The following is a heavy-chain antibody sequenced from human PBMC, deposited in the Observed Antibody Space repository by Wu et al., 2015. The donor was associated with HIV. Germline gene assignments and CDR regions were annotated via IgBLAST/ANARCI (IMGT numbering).Heavy chain of an antibody. CDR1: GYTFTGYY. V-gene: IGHV1-2*02. D-gene: IGHD1-26*01. CDR3: ARTKSVGATSLEYFQH. J-gene: IGHJ1*01. CDR2: INPNSGGT. Sequence: QVQLVQSGAEVKKPGASVKVSCKASGYTFTGYYMHWVRQAPGQGLEWMGWINPNSGGTNYAQKFQGRVTMTRDTSISTAYMELSRLRSDDTAVYYCARTKSVGATSLEYFQHWGQGTLVHRLL.